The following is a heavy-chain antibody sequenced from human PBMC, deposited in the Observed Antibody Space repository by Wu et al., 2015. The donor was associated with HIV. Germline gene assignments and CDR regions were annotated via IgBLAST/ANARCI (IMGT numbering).Heavy chain of an antibody. CDR3: ARRSSYDF. V-gene: IGHV1-18*01. Sequence: QVQLVQSGAEVKKPGSSVKVSCKASGYTFTSYGINWVRQAPGQGLEWMGWIYTYNGNTNYAQKLQDRVTMTTDTSTSTAYMELRSLTSDDTAMYYCARRSSYDFWGQGTLVTVSS. CDR1: GYTFTSYG. J-gene: IGHJ4*02. CDR2: IYTYNGNT.